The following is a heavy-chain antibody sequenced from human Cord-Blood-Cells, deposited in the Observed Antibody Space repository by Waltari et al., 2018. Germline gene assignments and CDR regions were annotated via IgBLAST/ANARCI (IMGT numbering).Heavy chain of an antibody. CDR2: IIPIFGTA. Sequence: QVQLVQSGAEVKKPGSSVKVSCKASGGTFSSYAISWVRQAPGKGLEWMGGIIPIFGTANYAQKFQGRVTMTADESTSTAYMELSSLRSEDTAVYYCAGEYSSSSGSDFDYWGQGTLVTVSS. CDR3: AGEYSSSSGSDFDY. V-gene: IGHV1-69*01. D-gene: IGHD6-6*01. CDR1: GGTFSSYA. J-gene: IGHJ4*02.